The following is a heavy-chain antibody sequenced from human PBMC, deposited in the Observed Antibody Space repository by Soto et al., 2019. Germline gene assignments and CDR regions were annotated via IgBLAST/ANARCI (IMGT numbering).Heavy chain of an antibody. J-gene: IGHJ6*02. D-gene: IGHD1-26*01. V-gene: IGHV4-61*01. CDR2: IPYRGST. Sequence: QVQLQESGPGLVKPSETLSLTCSVSGGSVSSGSYSWSWIRQPPGKGLEWIGYIPYRGSTKYNPSLQSRVTISLDTSKNQFSLNLTSVTAADTAVYYCARELGGATTPNLHYYHAMDVCGQGTTVTVSS. CDR3: ARELGGATTPNLHYYHAMDV. CDR1: GGSVSSGSYS.